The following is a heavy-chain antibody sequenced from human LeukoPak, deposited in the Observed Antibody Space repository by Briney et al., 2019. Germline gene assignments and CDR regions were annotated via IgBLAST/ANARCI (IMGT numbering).Heavy chain of an antibody. J-gene: IGHJ4*02. CDR3: ARVRATYYDYVWGSYRPYYFDY. Sequence: ASVKVSCKASGGTFSSYAISWVRQAPGQGLEWMGWMNPNSGNTGYAQKFQGRVTITRNTSISTAYMELSSLRSEDTAVYYCARVRATYYDYVWGSYRPYYFDYWGQGTLVTVSS. V-gene: IGHV1-8*03. CDR1: GGTFSSYA. CDR2: MNPNSGNT. D-gene: IGHD3-16*02.